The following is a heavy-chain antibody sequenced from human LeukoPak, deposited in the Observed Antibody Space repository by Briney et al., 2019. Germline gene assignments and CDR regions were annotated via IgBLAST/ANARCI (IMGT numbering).Heavy chain of an antibody. CDR2: VSGNGDTY. J-gene: IGHJ4*02. D-gene: IGHD2-2*01. Sequence: GGSLRLSCAASGFTFSSYEMNWVRQAPGKGLEWVSYVSGNGDTYYYGDSLRARFTISRDNAKNSLYLQMNSLRVEDTAVYYCASAYAGLLDYWGQGTLVTVSS. CDR3: ASAYAGLLDY. V-gene: IGHV3-48*03. CDR1: GFTFSSYE.